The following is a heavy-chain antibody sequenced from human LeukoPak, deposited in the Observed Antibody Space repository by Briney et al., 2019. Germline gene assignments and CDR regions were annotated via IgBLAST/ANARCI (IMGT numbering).Heavy chain of an antibody. D-gene: IGHD5-24*01. Sequence: ASVKVSCKVSGYTLTELSMHWVRQAPGKGLEWMGGFDPEDGETIYAQKFQGRVTMTEDTSTDTAYMELSSLRSEDTAVYYCARSLGDGYNYRDYYFDYWGQGTLVTVSS. CDR2: FDPEDGET. CDR1: GYTLTELS. J-gene: IGHJ4*02. V-gene: IGHV1-24*01. CDR3: ARSLGDGYNYRDYYFDY.